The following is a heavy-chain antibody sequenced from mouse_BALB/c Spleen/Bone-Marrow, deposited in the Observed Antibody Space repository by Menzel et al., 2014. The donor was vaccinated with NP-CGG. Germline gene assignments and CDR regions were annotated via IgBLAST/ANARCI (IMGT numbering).Heavy chain of an antibody. V-gene: IGHV1-54*03. Sequence: QVQLQQPGAELVRPGTSVKVSCKASGYAFTNYLIEWVKQRPGQGLEWIGVINSGSGATNYNEKFKGKATLTADTSSSTAYMQLSSLTSDDSAVYFCARGITWYFDVWGAGTTVTASS. CDR2: INSGSGAT. J-gene: IGHJ1*01. D-gene: IGHD2-4*01. CDR3: ARGITWYFDV. CDR1: GYAFTNYL.